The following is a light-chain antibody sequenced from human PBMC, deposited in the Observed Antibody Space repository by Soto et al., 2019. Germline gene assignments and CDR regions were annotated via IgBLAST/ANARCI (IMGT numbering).Light chain of an antibody. Sequence: EIVMTQSPASLSVSPGDGATLSCRASQSVASNVAWYQQKPGQGPRLLIHGASTRAAGVPARFSGSGSGTEFTLTISSLQSEYFAVYYCQQYHNWPPQYTFGQGTKLQIK. V-gene: IGKV3-15*01. CDR3: QQYHNWPPQYT. CDR1: QSVASN. CDR2: GAS. J-gene: IGKJ2*01.